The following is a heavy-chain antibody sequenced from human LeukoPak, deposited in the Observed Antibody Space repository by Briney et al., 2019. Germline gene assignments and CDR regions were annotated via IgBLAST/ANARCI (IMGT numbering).Heavy chain of an antibody. CDR2: ISSSGGST. V-gene: IGHV3-23*01. J-gene: IGHJ4*02. CDR3: AKDGMYSSSSSYYFDY. D-gene: IGHD6-6*01. CDR1: GFTFSSYA. Sequence: GGSLRLSCAASGFTFSSYAMSWVRQAPGKGLEWVSTISSSGGSTYYADSVKGRVTISRDYPKNTLYLQMNSLRAEDTAVYYCAKDGMYSSSSSYYFDYWGQGTLVTVSS.